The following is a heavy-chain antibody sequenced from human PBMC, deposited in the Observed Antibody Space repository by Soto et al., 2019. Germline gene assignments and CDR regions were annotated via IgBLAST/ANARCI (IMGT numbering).Heavy chain of an antibody. J-gene: IGHJ4*02. V-gene: IGHV4-30-4*08. Sequence: SETLSLACTVAGGSISNGGYYWGWISPHPGKGLEWIGYIYYSGSTYYNPSLKSRVTISVDTSKNQFSLKLSSVTAADTAVYYCARGRRMGYYGSGSDDFDYWGQGTLVTVSS. D-gene: IGHD3-10*01. CDR3: ARGRRMGYYGSGSDDFDY. CDR1: GGSISNGGYY. CDR2: IYYSGST.